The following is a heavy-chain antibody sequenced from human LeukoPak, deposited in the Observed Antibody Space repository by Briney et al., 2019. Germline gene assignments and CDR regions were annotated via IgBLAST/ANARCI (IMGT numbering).Heavy chain of an antibody. V-gene: IGHV3-30*01. D-gene: IGHD5-18*01. CDR2: ISYDGSNK. CDR3: ARGPPYSYGSSAYDY. CDR1: GFTFSSYA. Sequence: GGSLRLSCAASGFTFSSYAMHWVRQAPGKGLEWVAVISYDGSNKYYADSVKGRFTISRDNSKTTLYLQMNSLRAEDTAVYYCARGPPYSYGSSAYDYWGQGTLVTVSS. J-gene: IGHJ4*02.